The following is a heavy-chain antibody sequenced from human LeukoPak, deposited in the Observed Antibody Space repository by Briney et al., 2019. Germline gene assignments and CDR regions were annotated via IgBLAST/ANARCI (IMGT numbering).Heavy chain of an antibody. CDR1: GFTFSSYA. Sequence: GGSLRLSCAASGFTFSSYAMSWVRQAPGKGLEWVSAISGSGGSTYYADSVKGRFTISRDNSKNTLYLQTNSLRAEDTAVYYCAKDIGYPSYGDHSYYFDYWGQGTLVTVSS. V-gene: IGHV3-23*01. J-gene: IGHJ4*02. CDR3: AKDIGYPSYGDHSYYFDY. CDR2: ISGSGGST. D-gene: IGHD4-17*01.